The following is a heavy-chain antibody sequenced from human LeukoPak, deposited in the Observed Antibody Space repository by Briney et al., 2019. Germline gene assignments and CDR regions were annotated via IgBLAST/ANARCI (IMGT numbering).Heavy chain of an antibody. J-gene: IGHJ3*02. CDR3: AGTQILKDAFDI. CDR2: INSDGSST. V-gene: IGHV3-74*01. Sequence: PGGSLRLSCAASGFTFSSYWMHWVRQAPGKGLVWVSRINSDGSSTSYADSVKGRFTISRDNAKNTLYLQMNSLRAEDTAVYYCAGTQILKDAFDIWGQGTMVTVSS. CDR1: GFTFSSYW.